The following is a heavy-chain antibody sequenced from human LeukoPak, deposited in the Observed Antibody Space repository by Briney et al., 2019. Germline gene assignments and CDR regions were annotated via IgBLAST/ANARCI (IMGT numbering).Heavy chain of an antibody. CDR3: ARGPSVGASPYDY. J-gene: IGHJ4*02. CDR2: INAGNGNT. CDR1: GYTFTSYA. D-gene: IGHD1-26*01. V-gene: IGHV1-3*01. Sequence: ASVKVSCKASGYTFTSYAMHWVRQAPGQRLEWMGWINAGNGNTKYSQKFQGRVTITRDTSASTAYMELSRLRSDDTAVYYCARGPSVGASPYDYWGQGTLVTVSS.